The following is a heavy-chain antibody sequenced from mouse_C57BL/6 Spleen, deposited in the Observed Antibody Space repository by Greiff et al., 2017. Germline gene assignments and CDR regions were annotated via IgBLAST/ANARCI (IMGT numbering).Heavy chain of an antibody. V-gene: IGHV5-4*01. D-gene: IGHD1-1*01. CDR2: ISDGGSYT. CDR3: ARDWDYDGSSPMDY. Sequence: EVMLVESGGGLVKPGGSLKLSCAASGFTFSSYAMSWVRQTPEKRLEWVATISDGGSYTYYPDNVKGRFTISRDNAKNNRYLQLSHLKSEDTAMYYCARDWDYDGSSPMDYWGQGTSVTVSS. J-gene: IGHJ4*01. CDR1: GFTFSSYA.